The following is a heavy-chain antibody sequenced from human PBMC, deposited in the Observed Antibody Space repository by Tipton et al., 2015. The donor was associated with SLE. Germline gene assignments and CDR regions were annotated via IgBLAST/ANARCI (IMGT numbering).Heavy chain of an antibody. CDR3: AKYRSTGPHYNYHMDV. D-gene: IGHD6-13*01. V-gene: IGHV3-7*01. CDR1: GFSFSLYW. Sequence: SLRLSCAASGFSFSLYWMSWVRQAPGKGLGWVANIKQDGSEKYYVDSVKGRFTVSRDNAKNSLYLQMNSLRAEDTAVYYCAKYRSTGPHYNYHMDVWGQGTSVTVSS. CDR2: IKQDGSEK. J-gene: IGHJ6*02.